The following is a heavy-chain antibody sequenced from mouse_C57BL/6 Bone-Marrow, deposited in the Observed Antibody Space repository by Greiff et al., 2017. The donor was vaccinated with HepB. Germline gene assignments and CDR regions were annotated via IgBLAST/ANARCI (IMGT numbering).Heavy chain of an antibody. D-gene: IGHD1-1*01. V-gene: IGHV1-80*01. J-gene: IGHJ2*01. CDR3: ARHGATNGGSSSPYFDY. CDR1: GYAFSSYW. CDR2: IYPGDGDT. Sequence: VQLQQSGAELVKPGASVKISCKASGYAFSSYWMNWVKQRPGKGLEWIGQIYPGDGDTNYNGKFKGKATLTADKSSSTAYMQLSSLTSEDSAVYFCARHGATNGGSSSPYFDYWGQGTTLTVSS.